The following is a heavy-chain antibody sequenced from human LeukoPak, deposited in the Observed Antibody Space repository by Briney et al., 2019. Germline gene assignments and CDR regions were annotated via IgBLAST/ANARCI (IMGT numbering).Heavy chain of an antibody. Sequence: SETLSLTCTVSGYSISSGYYWGWIRQPPGKGLEWIGSIYHSGSTYYNPSLKSRVTISVDTSKNQFSLKLSSVTAADTAVYYCAKFSDIFTGYSTDSWGQGTLVTVSS. CDR2: IYHSGST. CDR1: GYSISSGYY. V-gene: IGHV4-38-2*02. D-gene: IGHD3-9*01. CDR3: AKFSDIFTGYSTDS. J-gene: IGHJ4*02.